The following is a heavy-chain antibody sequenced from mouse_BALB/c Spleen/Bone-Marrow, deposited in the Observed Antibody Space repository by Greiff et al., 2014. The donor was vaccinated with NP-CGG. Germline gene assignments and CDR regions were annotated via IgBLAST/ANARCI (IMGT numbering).Heavy chain of an antibody. V-gene: IGHV14-3*02. CDR2: IDPANGNT. CDR1: GFNIKDTY. CDR3: ASYDYGWYFDV. J-gene: IGHJ1*01. D-gene: IGHD2-4*01. Sequence: EVQLQQSGAELVKPGASVKLSCTASGFNIKDTYMHWVKQRPEQGLEWIGRIDPANGNTKYDPEFQGKATITADTSSNTAYLQLSSMTSEGTAVYYCASYDYGWYFDVWGAGTTVTVSS.